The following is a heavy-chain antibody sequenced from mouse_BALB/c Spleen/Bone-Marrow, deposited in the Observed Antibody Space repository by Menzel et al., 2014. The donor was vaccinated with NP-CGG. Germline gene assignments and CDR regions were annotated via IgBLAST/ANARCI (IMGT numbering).Heavy chain of an antibody. V-gene: IGHV2-2*02. J-gene: IGHJ1*01. CDR1: GFSLTSYG. CDR3: ARNDGYYWYFDV. CDR2: IWSGGST. D-gene: IGHD2-3*01. Sequence: QVQLQQSGPGLVQPSQSLSITCTVSGFSLTSYGVHWVRQSPGKGLEWLGVIWSGGSTDYNAAFISRLSISKDNSNSQIFFKMSSLQPNNTAIYYGARNDGYYWYFDVWAAGTTVTVSS.